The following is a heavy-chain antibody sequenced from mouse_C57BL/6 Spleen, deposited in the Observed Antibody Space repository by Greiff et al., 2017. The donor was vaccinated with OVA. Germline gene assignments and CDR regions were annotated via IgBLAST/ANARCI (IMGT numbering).Heavy chain of an antibody. D-gene: IGHD1-1*01. Sequence: EVQLQQSGPELVKPGASVKISCKASGYSFTGYYMNWVKQSPETSLEWIGEINPSTGGTTYNQKFKAKATLTVDKSSSTAYMQLKSLTSEDSAVYYCARGYYGSSWFAYWGQGTLVTVSA. V-gene: IGHV1-42*01. J-gene: IGHJ3*01. CDR1: GYSFTGYY. CDR3: ARGYYGSSWFAY. CDR2: INPSTGGT.